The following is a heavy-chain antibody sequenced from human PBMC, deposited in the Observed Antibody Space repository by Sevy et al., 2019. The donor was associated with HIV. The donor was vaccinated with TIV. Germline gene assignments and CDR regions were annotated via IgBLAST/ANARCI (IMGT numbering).Heavy chain of an antibody. Sequence: GGSLRLSCVASGFMFSNYWMSWVRQAPGKGLEWVANIKRDGSEKYYVASVKGRFTISRDNAKNSLYLQMNSLRVEDTAVYYCARDLPPSATTVPHFDYWGRGTLVTVSS. CDR3: ARDLPPSATTVPHFDY. V-gene: IGHV3-7*03. J-gene: IGHJ4*02. CDR1: GFMFSNYW. D-gene: IGHD4-17*01. CDR2: IKRDGSEK.